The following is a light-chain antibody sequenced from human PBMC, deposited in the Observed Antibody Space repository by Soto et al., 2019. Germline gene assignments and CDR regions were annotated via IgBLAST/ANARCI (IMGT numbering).Light chain of an antibody. V-gene: IGLV2-14*01. CDR3: NSYTFNTLVV. Sequence: QSVLTQPASVSGSPGQSITISCSGTSTDVGAYNYVSWYQHHPGKTPKLMIYEVSNRPSGISDRSSGSKSGNTASLTISGLQAEDEADYYCNSYTFNTLVVFGGGTKVTVL. J-gene: IGLJ3*02. CDR2: EVS. CDR1: STDVGAYNY.